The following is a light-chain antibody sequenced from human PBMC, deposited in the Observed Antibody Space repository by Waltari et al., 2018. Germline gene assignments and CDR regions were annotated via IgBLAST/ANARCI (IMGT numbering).Light chain of an antibody. CDR3: SSLSSSSTLVV. CDR2: DVT. J-gene: IGLJ2*01. V-gene: IGLV2-14*03. CDR1: STDVGRYNY. Sequence: QSDLTQPASVSGSPGQSITISCTGTSTDVGRYNYVSWYQQHPGKAPKLMIYDVTHRPSGVSDRFSGSKSGNTASLTISGLQAEDEADYYRSSLSSSSTLVVFGGGTKLTVL.